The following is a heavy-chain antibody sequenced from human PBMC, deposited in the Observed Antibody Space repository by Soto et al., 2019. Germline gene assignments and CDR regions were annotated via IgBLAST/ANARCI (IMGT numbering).Heavy chain of an antibody. CDR1: DDSISSSNYY. Sequence: SETLSLTCSVSDDSISSSNYYRAWIRQPPGKGLEWIGSIHYTGSTYYNPSLKSRVTISVDTSKNQFSLKLTSVSAADTAVYYCARRECSGGTCSFDPWGQGTLVTVS. V-gene: IGHV4-39*01. D-gene: IGHD2-15*01. CDR2: IHYTGST. J-gene: IGHJ5*02. CDR3: ARRECSGGTCSFDP.